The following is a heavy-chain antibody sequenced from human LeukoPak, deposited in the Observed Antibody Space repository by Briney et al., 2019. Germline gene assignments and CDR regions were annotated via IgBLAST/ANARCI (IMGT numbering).Heavy chain of an antibody. J-gene: IGHJ1*01. Sequence: PGGSLRLSCGGSGFTFSDYYMNWIRQTPGKGLEWVSYISSSGSSIYQADSVKGRFTISRDNAKNSLYLQMNSLRAEDTAVYYCATASAITSPGPFEQWGQGTLVAVFS. CDR2: ISSSGSSI. D-gene: IGHD1-1*01. CDR3: ATASAITSPGPFEQ. V-gene: IGHV3-11*01. CDR1: GFTFSDYY.